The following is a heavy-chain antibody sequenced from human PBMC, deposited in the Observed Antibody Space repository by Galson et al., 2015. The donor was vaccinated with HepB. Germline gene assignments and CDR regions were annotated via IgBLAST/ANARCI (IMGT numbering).Heavy chain of an antibody. CDR2: ISSSSSYI. D-gene: IGHD1-20*01. CDR3: ARDLTGTTDFDY. J-gene: IGHJ4*02. V-gene: IGHV3-21*01. Sequence: SLRLSCAASGFTFSSYSMNWVRQAPGKGLEWVSSISSSSSYIYYADSVKGRFTISRDNAKNSLYLQMNSLRAEDTAVYYCARDLTGTTDFDYWGQGTLVTVSS. CDR1: GFTFSSYS.